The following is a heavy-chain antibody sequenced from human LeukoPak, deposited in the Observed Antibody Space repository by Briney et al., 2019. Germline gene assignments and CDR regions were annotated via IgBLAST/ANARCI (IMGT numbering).Heavy chain of an antibody. J-gene: IGHJ4*02. CDR3: TTDRSLFVTYSSGRSPGTIDY. CDR2: IKGKTDGGTT. D-gene: IGHD6-19*01. CDR1: GLTLINTG. Sequence: GGSLTLSCAASGLTLINTGVGWVRPARGEGGEWVGCIKGKTDGGTTGYAATVKDRFTISRDDSKNTLYMQMNSLKTEDTSVYYCTTDRSLFVTYSSGRSPGTIDYWGQGTLVTVSS. V-gene: IGHV3-15*01.